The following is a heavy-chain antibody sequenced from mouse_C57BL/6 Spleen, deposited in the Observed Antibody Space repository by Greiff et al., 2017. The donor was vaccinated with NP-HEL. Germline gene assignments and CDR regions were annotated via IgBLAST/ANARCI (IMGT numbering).Heavy chain of an antibody. Sequence: VQLQQSGPELVKPGASVKISCKASGYSFTGYYMNWVKQSPEKSLEWIGEINPSTGGTTYNQKFKAKATLTVDKSSSTAYMQLKSLTSEDSAVYYCAREDTTVVAPYYFYCWGQGTTLTVSS. CDR2: INPSTGGT. CDR3: AREDTTVVAPYYFYC. J-gene: IGHJ2*01. V-gene: IGHV1-42*01. D-gene: IGHD1-1*01. CDR1: GYSFTGYY.